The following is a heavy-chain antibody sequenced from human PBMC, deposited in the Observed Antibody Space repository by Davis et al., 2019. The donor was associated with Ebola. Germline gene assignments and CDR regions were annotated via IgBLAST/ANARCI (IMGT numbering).Heavy chain of an antibody. CDR1: GYTFTGHY. V-gene: IGHV1-2*06. J-gene: IGHJ6*04. CDR2: INPKSGGT. Sequence: GESLKISCRASGYTFTGHYMHWVRQAPGQGLEWMGRINPKSGGTNYAQKFQGRVTMTRDTSISTAYMELSRLRSDDTAVYYCARNTAMVNHYYYGMDVWGKGTTVTVSS. CDR3: ARNTAMVNHYYYGMDV. D-gene: IGHD5-18*01.